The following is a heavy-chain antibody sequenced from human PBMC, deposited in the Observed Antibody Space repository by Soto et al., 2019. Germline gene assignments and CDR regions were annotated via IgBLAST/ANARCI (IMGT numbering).Heavy chain of an antibody. J-gene: IGHJ4*02. V-gene: IGHV3-7*01. CDR3: ASWVSFDLTTLEY. D-gene: IGHD3-9*01. CDR1: GFTFSSYW. Sequence: GGSLRLSCAASGFTFSSYWMSWVRQAPGKGLEWVANIKQDGSEKYYVDSVKGRFTISRDNAKNSLYLQMNSLRAEDTAVYYCASWVSFDLTTLEYWGQGTLVTVSS. CDR2: IKQDGSEK.